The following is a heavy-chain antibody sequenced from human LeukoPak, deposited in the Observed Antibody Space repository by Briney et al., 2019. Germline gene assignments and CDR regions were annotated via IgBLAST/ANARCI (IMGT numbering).Heavy chain of an antibody. V-gene: IGHV4-59*01. D-gene: IGHD3-22*01. J-gene: IGHJ3*02. CDR1: GGSISSYY. CDR2: IYDSGST. CDR3: ASLTTADAFDI. Sequence: SATLSLTCTVSGGSISSYYWSWIRQPPGKGLEWIGYIYDSGSTNYNPSLKSRVTISVDTSKNQFSLKLSSVTAADTAVFYCASLTTADAFDIWGQGTMVTVSS.